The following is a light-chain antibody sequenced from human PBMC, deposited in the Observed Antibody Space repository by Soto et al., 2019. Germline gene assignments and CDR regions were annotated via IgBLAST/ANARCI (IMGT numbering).Light chain of an antibody. J-gene: IGLJ7*01. Sequence: QLVLTQSPSASASLGASVKLTCTLSSGHSTYTIAWHQQQPEKGPRYLMNINSDGSHTKGDGIPDRFSGSSSGAERYLTISSLHSGDEADDYWQTWGTGYAVFGEGTHLTVL. CDR2: INSDGSH. V-gene: IGLV4-69*01. CDR1: SGHSTYT. CDR3: QTWGTGYAV.